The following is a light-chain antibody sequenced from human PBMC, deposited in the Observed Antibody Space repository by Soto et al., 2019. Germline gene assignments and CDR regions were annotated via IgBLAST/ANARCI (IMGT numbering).Light chain of an antibody. CDR3: QQYHNLWT. Sequence: IVMTQSPATLPVSPGERATLSCRTSQSVNSHLAWYQHKPGQAPRLLIYGASSRATGIPTRFSGSGSGTEFTLTIDSLQSEDFAVYYCQQYHNLWTFGQGTEVEIK. CDR2: GAS. J-gene: IGKJ1*01. V-gene: IGKV3-15*01. CDR1: QSVNSH.